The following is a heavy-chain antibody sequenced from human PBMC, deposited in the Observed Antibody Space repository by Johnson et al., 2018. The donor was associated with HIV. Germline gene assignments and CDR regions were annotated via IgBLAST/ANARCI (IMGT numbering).Heavy chain of an antibody. Sequence: VQLVESGGGLIQPGGSLRLSCAASGFTVSSNYMSWVRQAPGKGLEWVSEIYSGGSTYYADSVKGRFIISRDSSKSTLYLQMNSLRVEDTAVYYCARALSRFGVSDAFDVWGQGTMVTVSS. CDR2: IYSGGST. J-gene: IGHJ3*01. D-gene: IGHD3-10*01. V-gene: IGHV3-53*01. CDR1: GFTVSSNY. CDR3: ARALSRFGVSDAFDV.